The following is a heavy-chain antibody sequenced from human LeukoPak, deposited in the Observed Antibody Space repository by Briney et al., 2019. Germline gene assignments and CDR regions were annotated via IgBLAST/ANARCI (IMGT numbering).Heavy chain of an antibody. V-gene: IGHV3-13*05. CDR1: GFTFSNYD. CDR2: IGTAGAP. Sequence: SGGSLRLSCAASGFTFSNYDIHWVRQATGKGLEWVSGIGTAGAPYYPGSVKGRFTISRENAKNSLYLQMNSLRAGDTAVYYCARGTGTTSRGLDYFDYWGQGTLVTVSS. CDR3: ARGTGTTSRGLDYFDY. J-gene: IGHJ4*02. D-gene: IGHD1-1*01.